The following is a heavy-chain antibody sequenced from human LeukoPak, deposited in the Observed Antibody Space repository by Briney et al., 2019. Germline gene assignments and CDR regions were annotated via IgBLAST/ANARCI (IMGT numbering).Heavy chain of an antibody. CDR2: IKTDGVTT. CDR1: GFTLSNYW. V-gene: IGHV3-74*01. Sequence: GGSLRLSCAASGFTLSNYWMHWVRQAPGKGLVWVSRIKTDGVTTNHADSVKGRFTISRDNAKNTLYLQMNSLRAEDTAVYYCARTYDFWSGSQYYFDSWGQAPLVTVSS. D-gene: IGHD3-3*01. CDR3: ARTYDFWSGSQYYFDS. J-gene: IGHJ4*02.